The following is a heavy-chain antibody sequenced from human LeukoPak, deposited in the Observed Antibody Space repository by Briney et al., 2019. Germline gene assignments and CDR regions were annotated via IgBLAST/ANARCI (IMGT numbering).Heavy chain of an antibody. V-gene: IGHV1-18*01. Sequence: ASVKVSCKASGYTFTSYGISWVRQAPGQGLEWMGWISAYNGNTNYAQKLQGRVTMTTDTSTSTAYMELRSLRSDDTAVYYCATFRNSWYVPEFDYWGQGTLVTVSS. CDR2: ISAYNGNT. CDR3: ATFRNSWYVPEFDY. D-gene: IGHD6-13*01. CDR1: GYTFTSYG. J-gene: IGHJ4*02.